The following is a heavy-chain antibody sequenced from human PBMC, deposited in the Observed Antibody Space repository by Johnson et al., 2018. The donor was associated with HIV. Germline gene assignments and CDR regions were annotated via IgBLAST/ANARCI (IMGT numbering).Heavy chain of an antibody. CDR1: GFTFSTYG. V-gene: IGHV3-33*06. Sequence: QVQLVESGGGVVQPGRSLRLSCAASGFTFSTYGMHWVRQAPGKGLEWVAVIWYDGSNKYYSDSVKGRFTISRDNSKSTLYLKMNSLRAEDTAVYYCAKVAVATAAGGVALDIWGPGTMVIVSS. CDR2: IWYDGSNK. CDR3: AKVAVATAAGGVALDI. J-gene: IGHJ3*02. D-gene: IGHD6-13*01.